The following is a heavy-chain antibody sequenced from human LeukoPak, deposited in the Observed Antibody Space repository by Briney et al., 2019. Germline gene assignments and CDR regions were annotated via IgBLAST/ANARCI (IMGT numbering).Heavy chain of an antibody. CDR1: GYTFTGYY. D-gene: IGHD3-10*01. CDR2: INPNSGGT. CDR3: ARVLGSGSYYRGSYYFDY. J-gene: IGHJ4*02. V-gene: IGHV1-2*02. Sequence: ASVKVSCKASGYTFTGYYMHWVRQAPGQGLEWMGWINPNSGGTNYAQKFQGRVTMTRDTSISTAYMELNSLRAEDTAVYYCARVLGSGSYYRGSYYFDYWGQGTLVTVSS.